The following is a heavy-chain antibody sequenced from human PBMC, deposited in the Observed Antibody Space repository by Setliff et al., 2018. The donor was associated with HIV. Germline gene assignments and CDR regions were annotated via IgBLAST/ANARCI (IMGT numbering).Heavy chain of an antibody. J-gene: IGHJ4*02. V-gene: IGHV3-73*01. Sequence: GGSLRLSCAASGFTFSGSAMHWVRQASGKGLEWVGRIRSKANSYATEYAASVKGRVTISRDDSKNTAYLQMNSLKTEDTAVYYCSSSYFDTSGWGSAYWGQGTLVTVSS. CDR1: GFTFSGSA. CDR3: SSSYFDTSGWGSAY. D-gene: IGHD3-22*01. CDR2: IRSKANSYAT.